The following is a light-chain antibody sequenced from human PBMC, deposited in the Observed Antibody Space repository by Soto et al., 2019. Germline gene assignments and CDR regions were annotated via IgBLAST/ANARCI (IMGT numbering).Light chain of an antibody. J-gene: IGLJ2*01. CDR3: QSADSSGTYVV. Sequence: YELTQPPSVSVSPGQTARITCSGDALPKQYAYWYQQKPGQAPVLVIYKDSERPSGIPERFSGTSSGTTVTLTISGVQAEDEADYYCQSADSSGTYVVFGGGTKLTVL. CDR1: ALPKQY. V-gene: IGLV3-25*03. CDR2: KDS.